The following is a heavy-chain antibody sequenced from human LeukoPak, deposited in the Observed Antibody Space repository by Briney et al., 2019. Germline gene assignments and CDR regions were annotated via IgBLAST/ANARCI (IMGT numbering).Heavy chain of an antibody. CDR1: GGTFSSYA. Sequence: SVKVSCKASGGTFSSYAISWVRQAPGQGLEWMGGIIPIFGTANYAQKFQGRVTITADESTSTAYMELSSLRSEDTAVYYCARGPPITIFGVPDYYYYMDVWGKGTTVTVSS. CDR2: IIPIFGTA. V-gene: IGHV1-69*13. D-gene: IGHD3-3*01. CDR3: ARGPPITIFGVPDYYYYMDV. J-gene: IGHJ6*03.